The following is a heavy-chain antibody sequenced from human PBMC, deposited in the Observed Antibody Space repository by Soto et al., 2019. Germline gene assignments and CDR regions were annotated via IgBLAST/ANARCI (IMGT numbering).Heavy chain of an antibody. V-gene: IGHV3-30*18. D-gene: IGHD6-19*01. J-gene: IGHJ3*02. CDR3: AKSGDSGWYGDYVDGFDI. CDR2: ISFDRINK. Sequence: QAHLVESGGGVVQPGESLILSCAASGFTFGKYGMHWVSQAPGKGLEWVTVISFDRINKDYADSVKRRFTISRENSNNSLYLSVHSLRPVDTAVYYCAKSGDSGWYGDYVDGFDIWGQGTMVTVSS. CDR1: GFTFGKYG.